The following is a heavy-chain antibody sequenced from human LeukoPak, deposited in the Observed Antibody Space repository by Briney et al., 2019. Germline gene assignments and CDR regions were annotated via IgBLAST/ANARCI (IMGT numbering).Heavy chain of an antibody. J-gene: IGHJ4*02. V-gene: IGHV4-59*01. D-gene: IGHD5-24*01. Sequence: SETLSLTCTVSGGSISSYYWSWLRQPPGKGLEWLGYIYYSGSTNYNPSLKSRVTISVDTSKNQFSLKLSSVTAADTTVYYCARMGVMATTNDYWGQGTLVTVSS. CDR3: ARMGVMATTNDY. CDR1: GGSISSYY. CDR2: IYYSGST.